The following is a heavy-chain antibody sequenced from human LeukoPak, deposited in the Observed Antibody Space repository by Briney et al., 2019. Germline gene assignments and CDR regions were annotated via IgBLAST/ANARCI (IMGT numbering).Heavy chain of an antibody. CDR3: ARDRRYGGPSDY. V-gene: IGHV4-59*01. CDR1: GGSISSYY. J-gene: IGHJ4*02. CDR2: IFYSGGT. D-gene: IGHD4-23*01. Sequence: PSETLSLTCTVSGGSISSYYWSWIRQPPGKGLEWIGYIFYSGGTNYNPSLQSRVTISVDMSKNQFSLKPSSVTAADTAVYYCARDRRYGGPSDYWGQGTLVTVSS.